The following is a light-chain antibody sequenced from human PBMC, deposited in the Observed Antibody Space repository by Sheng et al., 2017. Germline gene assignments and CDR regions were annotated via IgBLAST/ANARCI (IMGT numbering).Light chain of an antibody. V-gene: IGLV1-40*01. Sequence: QPVLTQPPSVSGAPGQRVTISCAGSSSNIGAGYDVHWYQQLPGTAPKLLIYGNTNRPSGVPDRFSGSKSGTSASLAISGLQAEDEADYYCQTYDSSLRGSLFGGGTKLTVL. CDR2: GNT. CDR1: SSNIGAGYD. CDR3: QTYDSSLRGSL. J-gene: IGLJ2*01.